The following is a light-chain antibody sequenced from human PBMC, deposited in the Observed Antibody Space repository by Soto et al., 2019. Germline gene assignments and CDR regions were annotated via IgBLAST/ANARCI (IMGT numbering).Light chain of an antibody. CDR3: QQYYSYPPRWT. CDR2: AAS. J-gene: IGKJ1*01. V-gene: IGKV1-8*01. CDR1: QGITSY. Sequence: AIRMTQSPSSFSASTGDRVTITCRASQGITSYLAWYQQKPGKAPKLLIYAASTLQSGVPSRFSGSGSGTDLDLTLSCLQSADYATYFCQQYYSYPPRWTFGQGTKVEIK.